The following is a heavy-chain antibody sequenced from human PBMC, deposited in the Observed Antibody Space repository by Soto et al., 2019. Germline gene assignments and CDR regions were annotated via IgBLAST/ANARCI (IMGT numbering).Heavy chain of an antibody. CDR1: GFTFRTYW. J-gene: IGHJ4*02. CDR2: INQDESEK. V-gene: IGHV3-7*03. Sequence: GGSLRLSCAASGFTFRTYWMSWVRQAPGKGLEWVANINQDESEKYHADSLTGRLTISRDNAERSLYLQMNSLRAEDTAIYFCARDVNHGVFDYWGQGALVTVSS. CDR3: ARDVNHGVFDY.